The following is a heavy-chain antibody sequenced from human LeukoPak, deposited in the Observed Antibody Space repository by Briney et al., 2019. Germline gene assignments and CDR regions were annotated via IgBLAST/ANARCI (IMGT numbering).Heavy chain of an antibody. CDR1: GGTFSNYA. CDR3: ARGCTGGSCYLTDWLGP. V-gene: IGHV1-69*04. Sequence: SVKVSCKASGGTFSNYAITWVRQAPGQGLEWMGRIIPILGIANYAQKFQGRITICADNSSSTAYLELSSLRSDDTAVYYCARGCTGGSCYLTDWLGPWGQGTLVTVST. CDR2: IIPILGIA. J-gene: IGHJ5*02. D-gene: IGHD2-15*01.